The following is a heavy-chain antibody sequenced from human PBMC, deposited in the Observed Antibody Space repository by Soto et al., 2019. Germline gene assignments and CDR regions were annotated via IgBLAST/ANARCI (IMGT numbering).Heavy chain of an antibody. Sequence: SETLSLTCTVSGGSISSGAYYWSWIRQPPGKGLEWIGYIYYSGSTYYNPSLKSRVTISVDTSKNQFSLKLSSVTAADTAVYYCARDNRAIAAAGNFDYWGQGTLVTVSS. J-gene: IGHJ4*02. V-gene: IGHV4-30-4*01. D-gene: IGHD6-13*01. CDR3: ARDNRAIAAAGNFDY. CDR2: IYYSGST. CDR1: GGSISSGAYY.